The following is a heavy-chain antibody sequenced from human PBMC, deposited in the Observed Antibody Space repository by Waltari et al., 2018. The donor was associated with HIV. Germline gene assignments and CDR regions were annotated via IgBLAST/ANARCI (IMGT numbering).Heavy chain of an antibody. CDR3: ARVATMIVVVTNPYYFDY. CDR2: ISSSSSYK. D-gene: IGHD3-22*01. V-gene: IGHV3-21*01. Sequence: EVQLVESGGGLVKPGGSLRLACAASVFTFSSYSMKWVRQAPGKGLEWVSFISSSSSYKYYADSVKGRFTISRDNAKNSLYLQMNSLRAEDTAVYYCARVATMIVVVTNPYYFDYWGQGTLVTVSS. J-gene: IGHJ4*02. CDR1: VFTFSSYS.